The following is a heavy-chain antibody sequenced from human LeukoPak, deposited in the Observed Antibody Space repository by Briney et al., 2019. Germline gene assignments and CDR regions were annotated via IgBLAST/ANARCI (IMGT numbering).Heavy chain of an antibody. D-gene: IGHD3-22*01. CDR1: GFTFSTYS. CDR2: ITSSSSTI. Sequence: PGGSLRLSCAASGFTFSTYSMNWVRQAPGKGLEWVSYITSSSSTIYYADSVKGRFTISRDSAKNSLYLQMNGLRDEDTAVYYCAREWKYYYDNSGYSYWGQGTLVTVSS. V-gene: IGHV3-48*02. CDR3: AREWKYYYDNSGYSY. J-gene: IGHJ4*02.